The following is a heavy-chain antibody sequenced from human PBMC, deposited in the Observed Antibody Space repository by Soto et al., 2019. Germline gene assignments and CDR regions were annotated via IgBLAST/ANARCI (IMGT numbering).Heavy chain of an antibody. J-gene: IGHJ4*02. CDR2: IKSKPNGGTT. V-gene: IGHV3-15*07. CDR1: GFIFSNAW. D-gene: IGHD3-10*01. CDR3: ATGGYYFDY. Sequence: EVQLVESGGGLVKPGGSLRLSCVGSGFIFSNAWMNWVRQAPGEGLEWVGRIKSKPNGGTTDYTAPVKGRFTISRDDSKNTVYLQVNSLRTEDTAVYYCATGGYYFDYWGQGTLVTVSS.